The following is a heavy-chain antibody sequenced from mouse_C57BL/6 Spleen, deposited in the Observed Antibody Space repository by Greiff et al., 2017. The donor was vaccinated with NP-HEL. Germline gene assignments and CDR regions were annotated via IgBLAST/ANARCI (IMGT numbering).Heavy chain of an antibody. CDR2: IYPRSGNT. CDR3: ARSMYYDYDGETNYAMDY. Sequence: QVQLQQSGAELARPGASVKLSCKASGYTFTSYGISWVKQRTGQGLEWIGEIYPRSGNTYYNEKFKGKATLTADTSSSTAYMELRSLTSEDSAVYFCARSMYYDYDGETNYAMDYWGQGTSVTVSS. J-gene: IGHJ4*01. CDR1: GYTFTSYG. D-gene: IGHD2-4*01. V-gene: IGHV1-81*01.